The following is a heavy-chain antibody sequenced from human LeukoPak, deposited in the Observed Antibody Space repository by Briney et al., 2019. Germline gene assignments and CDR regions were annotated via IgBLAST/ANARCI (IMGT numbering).Heavy chain of an antibody. CDR1: GYTFTSYG. J-gene: IGHJ6*02. V-gene: IGHV1-8*02. CDR2: MNPNSGNT. D-gene: IGHD2-15*01. CDR3: AKTKYCSGGSCQPLKYYYYYYGMDV. Sequence: ASVKVSCKASGYTFTSYGINWVRQATGQGLEWMGWMNPNSGNTGYAQKFQGRVTMTRNTSISTAYMELSSLRSEDTAVYYCAKTKYCSGGSCQPLKYYYYYYGMDVWGQGTTVTVSS.